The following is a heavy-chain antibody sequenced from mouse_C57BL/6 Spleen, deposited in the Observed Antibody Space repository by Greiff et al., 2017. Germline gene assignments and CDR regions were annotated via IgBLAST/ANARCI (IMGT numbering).Heavy chain of an antibody. CDR1: GFNIKDYY. D-gene: IGHD2-2*01. J-gene: IGHJ2*01. V-gene: IGHV14-1*01. CDR2: IDPEDGDT. CDR3: TAVWLPGTNYFDY. Sequence: VQLQQSGAELVRPGASVKLSCTASGFNIKDYYMHWVKQRPEKGLEWIGRIDPEDGDTEYAPKFQGKATMTADPSSHTDYLELSSRTPEDTAVYYCTAVWLPGTNYFDYWGQGTTLTVSS.